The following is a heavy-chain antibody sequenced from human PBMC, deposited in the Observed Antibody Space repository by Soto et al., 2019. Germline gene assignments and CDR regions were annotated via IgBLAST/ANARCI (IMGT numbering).Heavy chain of an antibody. CDR2: ISYDGSNK. Sequence: GGSLRLSCAASGFTFSSYAMYWVRQAPGKGLEWVAVISYDGSNKYYPDSVKGRFTISRDNAKNSLYLQMNSLRAEDTAVYYCARDKGRSPLDYWGQGTLVTVSS. D-gene: IGHD2-15*01. V-gene: IGHV3-30-3*01. CDR1: GFTFSSYA. J-gene: IGHJ4*02. CDR3: ARDKGRSPLDY.